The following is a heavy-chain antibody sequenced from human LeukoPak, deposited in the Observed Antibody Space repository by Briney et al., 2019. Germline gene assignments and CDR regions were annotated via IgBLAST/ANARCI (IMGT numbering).Heavy chain of an antibody. D-gene: IGHD2-15*01. CDR2: ISSSSSYI. Sequence: GGSLRLSCAASGFTFSSYSMNWVRQAPGKGLEWVSSISSSSSYIYYADSVKGRFTISRDNAKNSLYLQMNSLRAEDTAVYYCARDDCSGGSSAFDYWGQGTLVTVSS. J-gene: IGHJ4*02. V-gene: IGHV3-21*01. CDR3: ARDDCSGGSSAFDY. CDR1: GFTFSSYS.